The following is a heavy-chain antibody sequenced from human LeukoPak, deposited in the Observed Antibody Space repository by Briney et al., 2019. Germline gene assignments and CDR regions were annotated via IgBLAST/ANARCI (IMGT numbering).Heavy chain of an antibody. J-gene: IGHJ3*02. CDR1: GFTFSSYS. CDR2: INSYSSDI. Sequence: GGSLRLSCATSGFTFSSYSMTWVRQAPGKGLDWVSSINSYSSDIYYADSVKGRSTISRDNSKNTLYLQMNSLRAEDTAVYYCAKDLGATGDDAFDIWGQGTMVTVSS. V-gene: IGHV3-21*01. D-gene: IGHD1-26*01. CDR3: AKDLGATGDDAFDI.